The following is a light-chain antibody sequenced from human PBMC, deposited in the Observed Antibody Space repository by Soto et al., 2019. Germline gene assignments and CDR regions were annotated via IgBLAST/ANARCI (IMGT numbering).Light chain of an antibody. Sequence: QSALTQPPSASGSPGQSVTISCTGTSSDVGNYNYVSWYQQHPGKAPKLMIYEVNKRPSGVPDRSSGSKSGNTASLTVSGLQAEDEADYYCNSYAGSDNYVLFGGGTKLTVL. CDR3: NSYAGSDNYVL. V-gene: IGLV2-8*01. CDR1: SSDVGNYNY. J-gene: IGLJ3*02. CDR2: EVN.